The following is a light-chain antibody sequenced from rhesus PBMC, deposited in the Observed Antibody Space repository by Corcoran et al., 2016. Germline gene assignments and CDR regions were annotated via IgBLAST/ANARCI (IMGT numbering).Light chain of an antibody. Sequence: DIQMTQSPSSMSASVGDRVTITCRASQGISSYLAWYQQKPGKAPKLLIYYATTLQSGVPSRFSGSGSGTEFTLTISSLQPEDVATYYCQQYNSLPWTFGQGTKVEIK. J-gene: IGKJ1*01. CDR1: QGISSY. CDR2: YAT. CDR3: QQYNSLPWT. V-gene: IGKV1-25*01.